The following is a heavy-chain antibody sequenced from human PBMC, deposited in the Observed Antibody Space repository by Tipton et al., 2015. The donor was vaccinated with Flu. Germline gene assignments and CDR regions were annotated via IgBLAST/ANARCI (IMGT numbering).Heavy chain of an antibody. J-gene: IGHJ5*02. V-gene: IGHV3-49*03. D-gene: IGHD2/OR15-2a*01. Sequence: SLRLSCTGSGFTFGDYVMTWFRQAPGKGLEWVGFIRRNNDGATAEYAASVKGRFTMSRDDSKSIAYLQMNSLQTEDTAIYYCTLMFPLLLTPRVTWGQGTLVTVSS. CDR3: TLMFPLLLTPRVT. CDR2: IRRNNDGATA. CDR1: GFTFGDYV.